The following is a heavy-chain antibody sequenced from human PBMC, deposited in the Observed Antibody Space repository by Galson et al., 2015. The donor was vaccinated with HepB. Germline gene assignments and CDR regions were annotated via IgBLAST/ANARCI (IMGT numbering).Heavy chain of an antibody. Sequence: SLRLSCAASGFTVSNNYMSWVRQAPGKGLEWVSVIYTSGNTYYADSVKGRFTISRDDSKNTLYLQMNSLRAEDTAVYYCARERDTSGYILRYWGQGTLVTVSS. CDR3: ARERDTSGYILRY. D-gene: IGHD3-22*01. CDR2: IYTSGNT. CDR1: GFTVSNNY. J-gene: IGHJ4*02. V-gene: IGHV3-53*01.